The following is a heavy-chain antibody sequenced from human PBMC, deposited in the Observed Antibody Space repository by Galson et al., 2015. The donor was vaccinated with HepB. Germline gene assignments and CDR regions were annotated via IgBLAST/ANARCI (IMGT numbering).Heavy chain of an antibody. CDR2: ISSTGGMI. CDR3: ARGRTIAAVTNWFDS. D-gene: IGHD6-6*01. CDR1: GFTFSDFD. J-gene: IGHJ5*01. Sequence: LRLSCAGSGFTFSDFDMNWVRQAPGKGLEWISYISSTGGMIYYADFVKGRFIVSRDNARNSLYLQIMDLRVDDTSIYYCARGRTIAAVTNWFDSWGQGTLVTVSS. V-gene: IGHV3-69-1*02.